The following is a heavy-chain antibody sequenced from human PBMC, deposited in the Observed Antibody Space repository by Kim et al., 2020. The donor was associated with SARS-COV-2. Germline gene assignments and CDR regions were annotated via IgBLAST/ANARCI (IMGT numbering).Heavy chain of an antibody. CDR3: ARRIGYCSSTSCHNWFDP. CDR2: IYPGDSDT. J-gene: IGHJ5*02. V-gene: IGHV5-51*01. D-gene: IGHD2-2*01. CDR1: GYSFTSYW. Sequence: GESLKISCKGSGYSFTSYWIGWVRQMPGKGLEWMGIIYPGDSDTRYSPSFQGQVTISADKSISTAYLQWSSLKASDTAMYYCARRIGYCSSTSCHNWFDPWGQGTLVTVSS.